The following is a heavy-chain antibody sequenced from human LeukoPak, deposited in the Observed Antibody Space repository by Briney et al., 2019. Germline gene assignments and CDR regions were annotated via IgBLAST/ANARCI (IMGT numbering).Heavy chain of an antibody. CDR3: ARDLAIYGGNSGLVY. V-gene: IGHV4-4*07. D-gene: IGHD4-23*01. CDR2: IYTSGST. J-gene: IGHJ4*02. CDR1: GGSISTYY. Sequence: SETLSLTCTVSGGSISTYYWSWIRQPAGKGLEWIGRIYTSGSTDYNPSLKSRVTMSVDTSKNQFSLKLRSVTAADTAVYYCARDLAIYGGNSGLVYWGQGILVTVSS.